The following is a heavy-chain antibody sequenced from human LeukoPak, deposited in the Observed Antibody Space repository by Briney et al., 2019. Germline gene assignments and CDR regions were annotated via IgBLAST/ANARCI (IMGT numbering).Heavy chain of an antibody. CDR1: GSSISSYY. D-gene: IGHD3-22*01. CDR3: ARDHGVTTALNWFDP. Sequence: PSETLSLTCTVSGSSISSYYWSWIRQPPGKGLEWIGYIYYSGSTNYNPSLKSRVTISVDTSKNQFSLKLTSVTAADTAIYYCARDHGVTTALNWFDPWGQGTLVTVSS. V-gene: IGHV4-59*12. CDR2: IYYSGST. J-gene: IGHJ5*02.